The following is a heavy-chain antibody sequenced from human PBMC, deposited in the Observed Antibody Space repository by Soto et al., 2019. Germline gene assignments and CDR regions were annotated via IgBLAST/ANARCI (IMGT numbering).Heavy chain of an antibody. CDR3: ARQRFGERYDSSGYYSPVPIDFDY. CDR1: GGSISSYSYY. V-gene: IGHV4-39*01. J-gene: IGHJ4*02. CDR2: IYYSGST. D-gene: IGHD3-22*01. Sequence: SETLSLTCTVSGGSISSYSYYWGWIRQPPGKGLEWIGSIYYSGSTYYNPSLKSRVTISVDTSKNQFSLRLSSVTAADTAVYYCARQRFGERYDSSGYYSPVPIDFDYWGQGTLVT.